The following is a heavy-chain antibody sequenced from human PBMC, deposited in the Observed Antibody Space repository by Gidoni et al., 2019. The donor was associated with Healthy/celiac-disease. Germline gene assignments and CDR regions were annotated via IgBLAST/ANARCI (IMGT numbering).Heavy chain of an antibody. J-gene: IGHJ6*03. CDR3: ARDSDGSGSYYYYYMDV. CDR2: IWYDGSNK. D-gene: IGHD3-10*01. Sequence: QVQLVESGGGVVQPGRSLRLSCAASAFPFSSYCMHWVRQAPGKGLEWVAVIWYDGSNKYYADSVKGRFTISRDNSKNTLYLQMNSLRAEDTAVYYCARDSDGSGSYYYYYMDVWGKGTTVTVSS. V-gene: IGHV3-33*01. CDR1: AFPFSSYC.